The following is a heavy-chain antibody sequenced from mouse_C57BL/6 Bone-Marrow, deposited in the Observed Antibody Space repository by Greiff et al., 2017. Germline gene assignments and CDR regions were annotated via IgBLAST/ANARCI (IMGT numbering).Heavy chain of an antibody. CDR3: AIITSGY. V-gene: IGHV1-64*01. J-gene: IGHJ2*01. CDR2: IHPNSGST. Sequence: VQLQQPGAELVKPGASVKLSCKASGYTFTSYWMHWVKQRPGQGLEWIGMIHPNSGSTNYNEKFKSKATITADTSSNTAYLQLSSLTSEDTAVYYCAIITSGYWGQGTTLTVSS. D-gene: IGHD1-1*01. CDR1: GYTFTSYW.